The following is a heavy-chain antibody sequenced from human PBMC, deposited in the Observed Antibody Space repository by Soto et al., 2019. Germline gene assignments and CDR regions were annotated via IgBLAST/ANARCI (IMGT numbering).Heavy chain of an antibody. D-gene: IGHD2-2*01. V-gene: IGHV3-30*18. J-gene: IGHJ6*02. CDR2: ISYDGSNK. Sequence: QVQLVESGGGVVQPGRSLRLSCAASGFTFSSYGMHWVRQAPGKGLEWVAVISYDGSNKYYADSVKGRFTISRDNSKNTLYLQMNSLRAEDTAVYYCAKDPEDCSSTSCYWYYYYGMDVWGQGTTVTVSS. CDR1: GFTFSSYG. CDR3: AKDPEDCSSTSCYWYYYYGMDV.